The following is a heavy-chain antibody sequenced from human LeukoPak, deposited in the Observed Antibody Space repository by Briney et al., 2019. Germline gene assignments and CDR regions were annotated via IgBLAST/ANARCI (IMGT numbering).Heavy chain of an antibody. V-gene: IGHV3-48*01. CDR1: GFTFSSYS. Sequence: GGSLRLSCAASGFTFSSYSMNWVRQAPGKGLEWVSYISSSSSTIYYADSVKGRFTISRDNAKNSLYLQMNSLRAEDTAVYYCAATYYYDSSGYWVYYYGMDVWGQGTTVTISS. J-gene: IGHJ6*02. D-gene: IGHD3-22*01. CDR2: ISSSSSTI. CDR3: AATYYYDSSGYWVYYYGMDV.